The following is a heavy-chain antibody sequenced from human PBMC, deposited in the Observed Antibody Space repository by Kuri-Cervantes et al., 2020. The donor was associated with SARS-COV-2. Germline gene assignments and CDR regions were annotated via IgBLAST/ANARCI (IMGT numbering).Heavy chain of an antibody. CDR3: ARAGGVGATRRWFDP. CDR2: IIPILGTA. J-gene: IGHJ5*02. V-gene: IGHV1-69*11. D-gene: IGHD1-26*01. Sequence: SVKVSCKASGGTFSSYAISWVRQAPGQGLEWMGRIIPILGTANYAQKFQGRVTITTDESASTAYMELSSLRSEDTAVYYCARAGGVGATRRWFDPWAREPWSPSPQ. CDR1: GGTFSSYA.